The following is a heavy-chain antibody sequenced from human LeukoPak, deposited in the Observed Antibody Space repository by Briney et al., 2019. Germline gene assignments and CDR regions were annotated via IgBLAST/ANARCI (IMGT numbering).Heavy chain of an antibody. CDR1: GYSFTSYW. J-gene: IGHJ3*02. D-gene: IGHD3-9*01. Sequence: PGESLKISCKGSGYSFTSYWIGWVRQMPGKGLEWMGLIYPGDSDTKYSPSFQGQVTMSVDKSISTACLQWNSLKASDTAMYYCARHGKTNYDILTGNAFDIWGQGTKVTVSS. V-gene: IGHV5-51*01. CDR2: IYPGDSDT. CDR3: ARHGKTNYDILTGNAFDI.